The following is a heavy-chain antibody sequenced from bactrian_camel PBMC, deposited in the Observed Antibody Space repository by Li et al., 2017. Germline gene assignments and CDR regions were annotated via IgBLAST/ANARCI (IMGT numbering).Heavy chain of an antibody. J-gene: IGHJ4*01. Sequence: QLVESGGGSVQAGGSLRLSCAMSLNLDSRYCLGWIRQVPGKEREGVALIWSPDRTTDYADSVQGRFTISRNVPPERLSLQMTRLKAEDTAMYYCAAGPDVGREKHLTADQVLSIRRNNFWGQGTQVTVS. D-gene: IGHD3*01. CDR1: NLDSRYC. V-gene: IGHV3S66*01. CDR2: IWSPDRTT. CDR3: AAGPDVGREKHLTADQVLSIRRNNF.